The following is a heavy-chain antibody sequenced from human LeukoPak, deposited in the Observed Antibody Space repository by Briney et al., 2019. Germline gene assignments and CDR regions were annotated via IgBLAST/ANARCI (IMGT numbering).Heavy chain of an antibody. D-gene: IGHD3-9*01. V-gene: IGHV3-11*04. Sequence: GGSLRLSCAASGFTFSDSYMTWVRQAPGKGVEWVAYISGSGHDINYSDSVKGRFTISRDNAKNSLYLQMNSLRAEDTAVYYCARDRVRYFDWLLAGAFDIWGQGTMVTVSS. CDR2: ISGSGHDI. J-gene: IGHJ3*02. CDR3: ARDRVRYFDWLLAGAFDI. CDR1: GFTFSDSY.